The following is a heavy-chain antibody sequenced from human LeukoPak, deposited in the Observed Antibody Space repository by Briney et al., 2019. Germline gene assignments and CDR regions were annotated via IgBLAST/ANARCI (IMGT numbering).Heavy chain of an antibody. J-gene: IGHJ4*02. CDR1: GGTFSSYA. D-gene: IGHD4-17*01. CDR3: ARIYGDYARGFDY. V-gene: IGHV1-2*02. CDR2: INPNSGDT. Sequence: ASVKVSCKASGGTFSSYAISWVRQAPGQGLEWVGWINPNSGDTRSTQKFQGRVTMTRDTSINTAYMELRSLRSDDTAVYYCARIYGDYARGFDYWGQGTLVTVSS.